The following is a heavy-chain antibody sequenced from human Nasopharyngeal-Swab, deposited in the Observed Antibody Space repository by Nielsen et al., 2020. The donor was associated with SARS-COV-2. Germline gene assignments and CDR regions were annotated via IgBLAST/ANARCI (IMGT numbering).Heavy chain of an antibody. CDR2: IYTSGSN. CDR1: GASISTSH. Sequence: SETLSLTCKVSGASISTSHWSWIRQSPGKGLAWIGYIYTSGSNNYNTFLKIRVTISVDTSKNEFSLRLKTVTAADTAVYFCARQMGTSWGQGTLVTVSS. V-gene: IGHV4-59*08. D-gene: IGHD1-14*01. J-gene: IGHJ4*02. CDR3: ARQMGTS.